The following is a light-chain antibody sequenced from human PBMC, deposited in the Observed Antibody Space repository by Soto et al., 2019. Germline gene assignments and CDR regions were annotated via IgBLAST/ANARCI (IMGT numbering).Light chain of an antibody. J-gene: IGKJ4*01. CDR2: DAS. CDR3: QQRSNWPLT. V-gene: IGKV3-11*01. CDR1: QSVSSY. Sequence: EIVLTQSPATLSLSPGERATLFCRASQSVSSYLAWYPQKTGQAPRLLIYDASNRATGIPARFSGSGSGTDFTLTISSLEPEDFAVYYCQQRSNWPLTFGGGTKVESK.